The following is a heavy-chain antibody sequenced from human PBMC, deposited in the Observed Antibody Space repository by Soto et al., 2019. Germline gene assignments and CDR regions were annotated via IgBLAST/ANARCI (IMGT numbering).Heavy chain of an antibody. D-gene: IGHD2-8*02. Sequence: QVQLQESGPGLVKPSETLSLTCSVSGGSIDYSYWSWIRQPPGKGLGWIAYAFSRGATNYNPAPKSRPTISVDTSKDQFSLKLSSVTAADTAVYYCARDRGPYTGFFDYWGQGTLVTVSS. CDR2: AFSRGAT. J-gene: IGHJ4*02. V-gene: IGHV4-59*01. CDR3: ARDRGPYTGFFDY. CDR1: GGSIDYSY.